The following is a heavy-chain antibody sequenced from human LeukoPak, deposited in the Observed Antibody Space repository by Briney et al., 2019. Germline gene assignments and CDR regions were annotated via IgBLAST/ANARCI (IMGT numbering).Heavy chain of an antibody. CDR3: AKRGVVIRVILVGFHKEAYYFDS. J-gene: IGHJ4*02. D-gene: IGHD3-22*01. V-gene: IGHV3-23*01. CDR1: GITLSNYG. Sequence: GGSLRLSCAVSGITLSNYGMSWVRQAPGKELEWVAGISGSGGGTYYADSVKGRFTISRDNPKNTLYLQMNSLRAEDTAVYFCAKRGVVIRVILVGFHKEAYYFDSWGQGALVTVSS. CDR2: ISGSGGGT.